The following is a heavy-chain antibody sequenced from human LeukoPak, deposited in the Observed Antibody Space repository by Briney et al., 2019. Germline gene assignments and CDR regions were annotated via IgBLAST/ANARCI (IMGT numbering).Heavy chain of an antibody. J-gene: IGHJ3*02. CDR2: IYSGGST. V-gene: IGHV3-53*04. CDR1: GFTVSSNY. Sequence: GGSLRLSCAASGFTVSSNYMSWVRQAPEKGLEWVSIIYSGGSTYYADSVKGRFTISRHNSKNTLYLQMNSLRAEDTAVYYCAREVGGSAFDIWGQGTMVTVSS. D-gene: IGHD3-16*01. CDR3: AREVGGSAFDI.